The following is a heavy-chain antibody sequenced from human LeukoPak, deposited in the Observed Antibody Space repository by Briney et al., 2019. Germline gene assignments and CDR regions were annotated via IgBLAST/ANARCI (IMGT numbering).Heavy chain of an antibody. J-gene: IGHJ4*02. D-gene: IGHD6-13*01. CDR1: GYTFTSYG. Sequence: ASVKVSCKASGYTFTSYGIGWVRQAPGQGLEWMGWISGYNGNTNYAQNLQGRVTMTTDTSTSTADMELRSLRSDDTAVYYCARVAEQLVDYWGQGTLVTVSS. V-gene: IGHV1-18*01. CDR3: ARVAEQLVDY. CDR2: ISGYNGNT.